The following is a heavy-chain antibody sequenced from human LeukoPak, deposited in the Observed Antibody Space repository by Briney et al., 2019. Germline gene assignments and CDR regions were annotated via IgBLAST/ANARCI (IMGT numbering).Heavy chain of an antibody. CDR1: GGSISSYY. V-gene: IGHV4-4*07. CDR3: ARAHSNRSGRQWLVRDNYYYGVDV. Sequence: SETLSLTCTVSGGSISSYYWSWIRQPPGKGLEWIGRIYTSGSTNYNPSLKGRVTMSVDTSKNQFSLKLSSVTAADTAVYYCARAHSNRSGRQWLVRDNYYYGVDVWGQGTTVTVSS. CDR2: IYTSGST. J-gene: IGHJ6*02. D-gene: IGHD6-19*01.